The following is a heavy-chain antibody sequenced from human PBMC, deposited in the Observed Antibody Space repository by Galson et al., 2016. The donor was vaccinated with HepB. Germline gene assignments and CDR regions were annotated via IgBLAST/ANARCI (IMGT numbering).Heavy chain of an antibody. D-gene: IGHD2-15*01. J-gene: IGHJ6*02. V-gene: IGHV1-69*13. Sequence: SVKVSCKASGGSFSSYVISWVRQAPGQGLEWMGGIIPIFGTATYAQKFQARVTITADESTSTAYMELSSLRSEDTAVYYCANGYCSGSYYYNSLYYYYGMDVWGQGTTVTVSS. CDR2: IIPIFGTA. CDR1: GGSFSSYV. CDR3: ANGYCSGSYYYNSLYYYYGMDV.